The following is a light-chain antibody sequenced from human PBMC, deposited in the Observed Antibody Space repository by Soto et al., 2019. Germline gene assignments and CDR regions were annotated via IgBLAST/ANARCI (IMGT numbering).Light chain of an antibody. J-gene: IGKJ3*01. CDR1: QSVSRSY. V-gene: IGKV3-20*01. Sequence: EMVLTQSPGTLSLSPGERATLSCRASQSVSRSYLAWYQQKPGQAPRLLIYGASSRATGIPDRFSGSGSGTDFTLTISRLEPEDFAVYYCQQYGSSRFTFGPGTKVDIK. CDR3: QQYGSSRFT. CDR2: GAS.